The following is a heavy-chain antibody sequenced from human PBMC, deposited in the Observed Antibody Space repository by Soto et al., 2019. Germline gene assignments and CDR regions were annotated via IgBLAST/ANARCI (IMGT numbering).Heavy chain of an antibody. CDR3: AKDVSSRRWFDP. D-gene: IGHD3-16*01. J-gene: IGHJ5*02. V-gene: IGHV4-4*07. CDR1: GASIRSYH. CDR2: MQHTGNT. Sequence: QVQLQESGPGLVKPSETLSLTCAVSGASIRSYHWSWMRQPAGKGLEWIGRMQHTGNTNYNPSLKSRVTMFVDTSKNQISLKMTSVTAADTAVYFCAKDVSSRRWFDPWGQGILVIVSS.